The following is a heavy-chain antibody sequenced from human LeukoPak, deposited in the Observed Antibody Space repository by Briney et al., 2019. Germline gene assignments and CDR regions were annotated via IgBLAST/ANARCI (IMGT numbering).Heavy chain of an antibody. CDR1: GFTFSDYY. J-gene: IGHJ6*03. CDR2: IQQDGSEK. CDR3: ARDARQPGYYSYDYYYMDV. V-gene: IGHV3-7*01. D-gene: IGHD3-9*01. Sequence: GGSLRLSCAASGFTFSDYYMSWVRQAPGKGLEWVANIQQDGSEKYYVDSVKGRFTISRDNAKKLLYLQMNSLRAEDTGVYYCARDARQPGYYSYDYYYMDVWGKGTTVTISS.